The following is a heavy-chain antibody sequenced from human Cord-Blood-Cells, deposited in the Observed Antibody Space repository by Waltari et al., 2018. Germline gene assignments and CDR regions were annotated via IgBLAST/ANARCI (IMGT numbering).Heavy chain of an antibody. CDR3: AREEGIVLVVYAFDY. V-gene: IGHV1-2*06. J-gene: IGHJ4*02. CDR1: GYTFTGSY. Sequence: QVQLVQSGAEAKKPGASVTVSCTASGYTFTGSYMHWLRQAPGQGLEWMGRINPNSGGTNYAQKFQGRVTMTRDTSISTAYMELSRLRSDDTAVYYCAREEGIVLVVYAFDYWGQGTLVTVSS. D-gene: IGHD2-8*02. CDR2: INPNSGGT.